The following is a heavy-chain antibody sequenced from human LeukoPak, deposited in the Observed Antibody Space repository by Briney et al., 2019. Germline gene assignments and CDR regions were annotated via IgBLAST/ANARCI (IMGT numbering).Heavy chain of an antibody. V-gene: IGHV1-69*05. CDR2: IIPIFGTA. Sequence: GASVKVSCKASGGTFSSYAISWVRQAPGQGLEWMGGIIPIFGTANYAQKFQGRVTLTTDESTSTAYMELSSLRSEDTAVYYCARGEYGSGSYPYDYWGQGTLVTVSS. J-gene: IGHJ4*02. CDR3: ARGEYGSGSYPYDY. D-gene: IGHD3-10*01. CDR1: GGTFSSYA.